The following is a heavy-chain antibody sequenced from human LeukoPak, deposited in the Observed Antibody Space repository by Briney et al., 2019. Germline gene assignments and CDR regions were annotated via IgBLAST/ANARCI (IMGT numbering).Heavy chain of an antibody. V-gene: IGHV1-46*01. D-gene: IGHD3-22*01. CDR3: ARDLRRITMIVVPVYGSYYYGMDV. J-gene: IGHJ6*02. CDR2: INPSGGST. Sequence: ASVKVSCKASGYTFTGYYMHWVRQAPGQGLEWMGIINPSGGSTSYAQKFQGRVTMTRDTSTSTVYMELSSLRSEDTAVYYCARDLRRITMIVVPVYGSYYYGMDVWGQGTTVTVSS. CDR1: GYTFTGYY.